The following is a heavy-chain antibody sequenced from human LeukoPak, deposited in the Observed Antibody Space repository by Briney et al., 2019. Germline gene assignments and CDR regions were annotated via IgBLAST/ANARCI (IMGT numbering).Heavy chain of an antibody. Sequence: SQTLSLTCAVSGDSISSGGYSWSWIRQPPGKGLEWIGYMYYRGSSYYNPSHKSRVTIEIDGSKNQLSLKLRFVTAADTAVYYCARRDSTTVTSNWFDPWGQGTLVTVSS. J-gene: IGHJ5*02. D-gene: IGHD4-17*01. CDR2: MYYRGSS. V-gene: IGHV4-30-2*01. CDR3: ARRDSTTVTSNWFDP. CDR1: GDSISSGGYS.